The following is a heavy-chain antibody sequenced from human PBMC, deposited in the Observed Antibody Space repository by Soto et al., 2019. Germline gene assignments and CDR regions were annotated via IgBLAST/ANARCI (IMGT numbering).Heavy chain of an antibody. V-gene: IGHV2-5*02. CDR1: GFSLSTSGVG. CDR2: IYWDDDK. J-gene: IGHJ4*02. CDR3: AHRPDYYYGSGRETYYFDY. Sequence: QITLKESGPTLVKPTQTLTLTCTFSGFSLSTSGVGVGWIRQPPGKALEWLALIYWDDDKRYSPSLKSRLTITNDTSKIHVVLTRTNMDPVDTATYYCAHRPDYYYGSGRETYYFDYWGQGTLVTVSS. D-gene: IGHD3-10*01.